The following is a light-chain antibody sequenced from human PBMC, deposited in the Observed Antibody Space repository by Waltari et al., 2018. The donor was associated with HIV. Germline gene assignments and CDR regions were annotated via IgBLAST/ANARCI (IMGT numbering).Light chain of an antibody. Sequence: QSALTQPASVSGSLGPSITISCTGTSSDVGGHNSVSWYQQHPGKAPKLLISDVSNRPSGVSNRFSGSKSGNTASLTISGLQAEDEADYYCSSYTANSRIFGGGTRLTVL. V-gene: IGLV2-14*03. J-gene: IGLJ2*01. CDR1: SSDVGGHNS. CDR3: SSYTANSRI. CDR2: DVS.